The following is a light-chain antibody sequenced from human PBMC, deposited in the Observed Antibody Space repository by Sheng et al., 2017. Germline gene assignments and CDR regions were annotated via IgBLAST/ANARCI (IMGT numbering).Light chain of an antibody. CDR1: SSNIGAGVD. Sequence: QSVLTQPPSVSGVPGQRVTISCTGSSSNIGAGVDVHWYQQLPGTAPKLLIYDNNNRPSGVPDRFSGSKSGASASLAITGLQAEDEADYYCQSYDTSLSGSIFGGGTKLTVL. V-gene: IGLV1-40*01. J-gene: IGLJ2*01. CDR3: QSYDTSLSGSI. CDR2: DNN.